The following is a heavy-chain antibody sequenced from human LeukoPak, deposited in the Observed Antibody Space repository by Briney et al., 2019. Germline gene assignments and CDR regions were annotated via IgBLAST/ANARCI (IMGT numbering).Heavy chain of an antibody. CDR2: INAGNGNT. J-gene: IGHJ4*02. V-gene: IGHV1-3*01. CDR1: GYTFTSYA. D-gene: IGHD3-3*01. Sequence: GASVKVSCKASGYTFTSYAMHWVRQAPGQRLEWMGWINAGNGNTKYSQKFQGRVTITRDTSASTAYMELSSLRSEDTAVYYCARAKPLFEITIFGVDPPDYWGQGTLVTVSS. CDR3: ARAKPLFEITIFGVDPPDY.